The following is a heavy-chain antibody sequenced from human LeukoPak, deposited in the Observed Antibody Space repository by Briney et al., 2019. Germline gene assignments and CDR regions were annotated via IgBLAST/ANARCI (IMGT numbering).Heavy chain of an antibody. V-gene: IGHV3-30*18. J-gene: IGHJ4*02. CDR2: ISYDGSNK. CDR1: GFTFSSYG. D-gene: IGHD4-17*01. Sequence: GGSLRLSCAASGFTFSSYGMHWVRQAPGKGLEWVAVISYDGSNKYYADSVKGRFTISRDNSKNTLYLQMNSLRAEDTAVYYCAKDTRYGDYNYWCQGTLVTVSS. CDR3: AKDTRYGDYNY.